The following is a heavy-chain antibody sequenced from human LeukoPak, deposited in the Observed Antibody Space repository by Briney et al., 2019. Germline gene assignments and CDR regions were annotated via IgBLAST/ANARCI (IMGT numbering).Heavy chain of an antibody. CDR1: GFTFSSYA. D-gene: IGHD5-18*01. CDR2: ISSNGGST. CDR3: ARLHVDTAMVSGGMDV. J-gene: IGHJ6*02. Sequence: QPGGSLRLSCAASGFTFSSYAMHWVRRAPGKGLEYVSAISSNGGSTYYANSVKGRFTISRDNSKNTLYLQMGSLRAEDMAVYYCARLHVDTAMVSGGMDVWGQGTTVTVSS. V-gene: IGHV3-64*01.